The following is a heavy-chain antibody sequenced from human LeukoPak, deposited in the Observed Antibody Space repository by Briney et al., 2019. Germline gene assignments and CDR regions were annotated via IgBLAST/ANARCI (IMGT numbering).Heavy chain of an antibody. V-gene: IGHV4-34*01. Sequence: PSETLSLTCAVYGGSLSGYYWSWISQPPGKGLEWIGEINHSGSTNYNPSLKSQVTISVDTSKNQFSLKLSSVTAADTAVYYCARGLPFDPWAQGTLVTVSS. CDR1: GGSLSGYY. CDR3: ARGLPFDP. J-gene: IGHJ5*02. CDR2: INHSGST.